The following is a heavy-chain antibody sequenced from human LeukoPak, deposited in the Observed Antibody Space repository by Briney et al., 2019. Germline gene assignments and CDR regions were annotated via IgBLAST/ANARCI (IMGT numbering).Heavy chain of an antibody. D-gene: IGHD3-22*01. V-gene: IGHV3-30*02. CDR3: AKDSSDYYFDY. CDR2: IWYDEITK. CDR1: GFTFRSYG. Sequence: GGSLRLSCVASGFTFRSYGIHWVRQAPGKGLEWLAFIWYDEITKDYADSVKGRFTISRDNSENTLYVQMNSLRADDTAVYYCAKDSSDYYFDYWGQGTLVTVSS. J-gene: IGHJ4*02.